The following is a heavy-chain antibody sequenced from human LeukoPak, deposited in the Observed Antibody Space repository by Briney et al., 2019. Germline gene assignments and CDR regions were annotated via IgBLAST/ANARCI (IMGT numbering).Heavy chain of an antibody. CDR3: ARDDYYVDYYMDV. D-gene: IGHD3-10*02. J-gene: IGHJ6*03. Sequence: PGGSLRLSCAASGFTFSSYWMHWVRQAPGKGLEWVSYISSSGSTIYYADSVKGRFTISRDNAKNSLYLQMNSLRAEDTAVYYCARDDYYVDYYMDVWGKGTTVTVSS. CDR2: ISSSGSTI. CDR1: GFTFSSYW. V-gene: IGHV3-48*04.